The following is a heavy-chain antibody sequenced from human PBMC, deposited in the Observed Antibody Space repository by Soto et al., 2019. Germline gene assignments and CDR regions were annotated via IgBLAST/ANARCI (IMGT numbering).Heavy chain of an antibody. CDR1: GGTFSSYA. CDR3: ARDLSYYDILTGYYNP. CDR2: IIPIFGTA. V-gene: IGHV1-69*12. J-gene: IGHJ5*02. D-gene: IGHD3-9*01. Sequence: QVQLVQSGAEVKKPGSSVKVSCKASGGTFSSYAISWVRQAPGQGLEWMGGIIPIFGTANYAQKFQGRVTITANESTSTAYMELSSLRSEDTAVYYCARDLSYYDILTGYYNPWGQRTLVTVSS.